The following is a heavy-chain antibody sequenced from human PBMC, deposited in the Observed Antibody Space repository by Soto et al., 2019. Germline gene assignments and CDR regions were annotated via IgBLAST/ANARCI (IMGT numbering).Heavy chain of an antibody. CDR2: IIPIFGTA. J-gene: IGHJ4*02. D-gene: IGHD3-10*01. V-gene: IGHV1-69*05. CDR3: AREYNYGSGGAY. Sequence: SVKVSCKASGGTFSSYAISWVRQAPGQGLEWMGGIIPIFGTANYAQKLQGRVTMTTDTSTSTAYMELRSLRSDDTAVYYCAREYNYGSGGAYWGQGTLVSGSS. CDR1: GGTFSSYA.